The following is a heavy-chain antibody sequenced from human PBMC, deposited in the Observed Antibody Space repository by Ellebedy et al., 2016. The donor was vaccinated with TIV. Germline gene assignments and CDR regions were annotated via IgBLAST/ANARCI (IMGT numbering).Heavy chain of an antibody. CDR2: IDWDDDK. D-gene: IGHD3-22*01. Sequence: SGPTLVKPTQTLTLTCTFSGFSLRTSGLCVSWFRQPPGKALECLARIDWDDDKYYSTSLKTRLTISKDTSKNQVVLTMTNMDPVDTATYYCAREYYYDSSGYSHWGQGTLVTVSS. J-gene: IGHJ4*02. V-gene: IGHV2-70*11. CDR1: GFSLRTSGLC. CDR3: AREYYYDSSGYSH.